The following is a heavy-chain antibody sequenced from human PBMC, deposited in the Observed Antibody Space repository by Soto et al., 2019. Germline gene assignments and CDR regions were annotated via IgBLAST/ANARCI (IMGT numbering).Heavy chain of an antibody. CDR3: ASGTSSWYQY. D-gene: IGHD6-13*01. CDR2: ISSSSSYT. V-gene: IGHV3-21*05. CDR1: GFXFSSYS. Sequence: GGSLRLSCAASGFXFSSYSMNWVRQAPGKGLEWVSYISSSSSYTNYADSVKGRFTISRDNAKNSLYLQMNSLRAEDTAVYYSASGTSSWYQYWGQGTLVTVSS. J-gene: IGHJ4*02.